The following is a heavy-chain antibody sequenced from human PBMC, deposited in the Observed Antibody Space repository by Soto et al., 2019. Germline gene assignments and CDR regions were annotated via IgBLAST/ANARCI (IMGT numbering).Heavy chain of an antibody. CDR3: AKIGSSTWYTWAFDV. J-gene: IGHJ3*01. D-gene: IGHD6-13*01. CDR2: IKEDGSEK. Sequence: GGSLRLSCAASGFIFSDYWMNWVRQAPGEGLEGVANIKEDGSEKYYVDSVKGRFTISRDNAKNSLYLQMNSLRAEDTAVYYCAKIGSSTWYTWAFDVWGQGTMVTV. CDR1: GFIFSDYW. V-gene: IGHV3-7*01.